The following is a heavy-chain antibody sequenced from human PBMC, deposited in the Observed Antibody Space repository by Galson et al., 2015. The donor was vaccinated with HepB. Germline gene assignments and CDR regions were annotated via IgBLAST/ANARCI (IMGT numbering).Heavy chain of an antibody. CDR2: IYTSGST. D-gene: IGHD1-14*01. Sequence: ETLSLTCTVSGGSISSYYWSWIRQPAGKGLEWIGRIYTSGSTNYNPSLKSRVTMSVDTSKNQFSLKLSSVTAADTAVYYCARDQADRTEPESYYYYYYMDVWGKGTTVTVSS. CDR3: ARDQADRTEPESYYYYYYMDV. V-gene: IGHV4-4*07. J-gene: IGHJ6*03. CDR1: GGSISSYY.